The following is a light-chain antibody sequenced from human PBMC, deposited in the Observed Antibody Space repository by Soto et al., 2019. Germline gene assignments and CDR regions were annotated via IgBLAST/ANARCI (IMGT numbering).Light chain of an antibody. CDR1: SNDIGIYNY. CDR2: AVS. CDR3: SSYTRSNTRV. J-gene: IGLJ3*02. V-gene: IGLV2-14*01. Sequence: QSALTQPASMSGSPGQSITISCTGSSNDIGIYNYVSWYQQYPGKAPQLIIYAVSTRPSGISDRFSGSKSGNTASLTISGLQAEDEADYYCSSYTRSNTRVFGGGTKLTVL.